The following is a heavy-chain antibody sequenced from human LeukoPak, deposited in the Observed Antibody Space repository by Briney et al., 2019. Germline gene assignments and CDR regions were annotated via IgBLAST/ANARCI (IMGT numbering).Heavy chain of an antibody. D-gene: IGHD6-19*01. J-gene: IGHJ5*02. V-gene: IGHV4-59*08. CDR2: IYYSGST. CDR3: ARYKYSSGWYDWFDP. CDR1: GGSISSYY. Sequence: SETLSLTCTVSGGSISSYYWSWIRQPPGKGLEWIGYIYYSGSTNYNPSLKSRVTIPVDTSKNQFSLKLSSVTAADTAVYYCARYKYSSGWYDWFDPWGQGTLVTVSS.